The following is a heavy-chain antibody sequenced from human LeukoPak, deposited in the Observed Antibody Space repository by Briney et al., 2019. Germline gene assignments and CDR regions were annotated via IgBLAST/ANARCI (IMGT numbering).Heavy chain of an antibody. D-gene: IGHD3-10*01. Sequence: GGSLRLSCAASGFTFSSYSMNWVRQAPGKGLEWVSSISSSSSYIYYADSVKGRFTISRDNAKNSLYLQMNSLRAEDTAVYYCAKEIVFTTVRGDLLPWGQGTLVTVSS. J-gene: IGHJ5*02. CDR3: AKEIVFTTVRGDLLP. CDR1: GFTFSSYS. V-gene: IGHV3-21*04. CDR2: ISSSSSYI.